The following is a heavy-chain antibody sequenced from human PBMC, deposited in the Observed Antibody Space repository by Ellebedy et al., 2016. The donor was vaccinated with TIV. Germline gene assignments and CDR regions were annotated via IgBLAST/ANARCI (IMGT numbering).Heavy chain of an antibody. Sequence: SETLSLTCTVSGGSMNSYYWSWIRQPPVKGLEWIGYISYSMYYSGSTNYNPSLKSRVTISVDTSKNQFSLKLSSVTAADTAVYYCARHAATVGAPNMDVWGRGTTVTVS. V-gene: IGHV4-59*08. CDR1: GGSMNSYY. J-gene: IGHJ6*03. D-gene: IGHD4-23*01. CDR2: ISYSMYYSGST. CDR3: ARHAATVGAPNMDV.